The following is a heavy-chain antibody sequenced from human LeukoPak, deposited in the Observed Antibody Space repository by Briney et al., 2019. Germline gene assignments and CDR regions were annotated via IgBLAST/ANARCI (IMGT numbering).Heavy chain of an antibody. CDR1: GFTVSSNY. CDR2: IYSGGST. J-gene: IGHJ6*02. V-gene: IGHV3-53*01. Sequence: PGGSLRLSCAASGFTVSSNYMSWVRQAPGKGLEWVSVIYSGGSTYYADSVKGRFTISRDNSKNTLYLQMNSLRAEDTAVYYCAKSGSLWFGELLPNWYYYGMDVWGQGTTVTVSS. D-gene: IGHD3-10*01. CDR3: AKSGSLWFGELLPNWYYYGMDV.